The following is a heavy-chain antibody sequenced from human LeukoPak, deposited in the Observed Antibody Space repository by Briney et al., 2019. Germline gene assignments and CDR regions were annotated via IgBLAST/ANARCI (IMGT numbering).Heavy chain of an antibody. Sequence: ASVKVSCKASGYTFTSYGISWVRQAPGQGLEWMGWISAYNGNTTSAQKLQGRVTMTTDTSTSTAYMELRSLRSDDTAVFFHAEDGIRYFDWLSGGWDYWGQGTLVTVSS. D-gene: IGHD3-9*01. J-gene: IGHJ4*02. CDR3: AEDGIRYFDWLSGGWDY. CDR2: ISAYNGNT. V-gene: IGHV1-18*01. CDR1: GYTFTSYG.